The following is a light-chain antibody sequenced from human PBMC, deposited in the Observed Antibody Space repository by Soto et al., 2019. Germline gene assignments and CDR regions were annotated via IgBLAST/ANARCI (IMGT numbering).Light chain of an antibody. CDR2: GAS. V-gene: IGKV3-20*01. CDR3: QQYRDSLGT. CDR1: QSVISTY. Sequence: IVLTQSPGTLSLSPGERATLSCRASQSVISTYLAWYQQKPGQAPRLLLYGASSRATGIPDRFSGSGSGTDFTLTISRLAPEDFAVYYCQQYRDSLGTFGQGTKVEIK. J-gene: IGKJ1*01.